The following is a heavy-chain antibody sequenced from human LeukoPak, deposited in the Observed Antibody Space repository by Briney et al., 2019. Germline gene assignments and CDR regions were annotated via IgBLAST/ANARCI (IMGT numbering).Heavy chain of an antibody. CDR3: AREGIAVAPASWFDP. CDR1: GGSISSGGYS. Sequence: PSETLSLTCAVSGGSISSGGYSWSWIRQPPGKGLEWIGYIYHSGSTYYNPSLKSRVTISVDRSKNQFSLKLSSVTAADTAVYYCAREGIAVAPASWFDPWGQGTLVTVSS. V-gene: IGHV4-30-2*01. D-gene: IGHD6-19*01. CDR2: IYHSGST. J-gene: IGHJ5*02.